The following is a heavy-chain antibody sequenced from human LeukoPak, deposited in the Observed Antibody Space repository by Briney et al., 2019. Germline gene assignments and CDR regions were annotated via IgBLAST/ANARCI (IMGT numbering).Heavy chain of an antibody. V-gene: IGHV3-23*01. J-gene: IGHJ4*02. CDR2: ISGSGGST. D-gene: IGHD3-3*01. CDR1: GFTFSSYA. Sequence: GGSLRLSCAASGFTFSSYAMSLVRQAPGKGLEWVSAISGSGGSTYYADSVKGRFTISRDNSKNTLYLQMNSLRAEDTAVYYCAKIFGVVIIRGYFDYWGQGTLVTVSS. CDR3: AKIFGVVIIRGYFDY.